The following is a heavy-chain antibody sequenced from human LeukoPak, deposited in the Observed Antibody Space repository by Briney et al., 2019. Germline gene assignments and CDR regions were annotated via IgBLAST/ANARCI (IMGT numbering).Heavy chain of an antibody. CDR3: VREVYASGGFDS. V-gene: IGHV3-48*03. CDR2: ISSSGSTI. CDR1: GFTFSSYE. J-gene: IGHJ4*02. D-gene: IGHD3-10*01. Sequence: PGGSLRLSCAASGFTFSSYEMNWVRQAPGKGLEWVSYISSSGSTIYYADSVKGRFTISRENAKNSLYLHMNSLRAGDTAVYFCVREVYASGGFDSWGQGSLVTVSS.